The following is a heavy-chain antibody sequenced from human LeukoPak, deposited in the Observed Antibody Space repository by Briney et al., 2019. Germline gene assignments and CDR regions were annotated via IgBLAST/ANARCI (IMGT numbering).Heavy chain of an antibody. Sequence: PSETLSLTCTVSGDSISGGHYHWSWIRQHPGKGLEWIGYIHYSGSTNYTPSLKSRAFISVDTSKNQFSLKLTSVTAADTAVHYCAKDGCPSSICSYFAYWGQGTLVTVSS. D-gene: IGHD2-2*01. CDR2: IHYSGST. V-gene: IGHV4-31*03. CDR1: GDSISGGHYH. J-gene: IGHJ4*02. CDR3: AKDGCPSSICSYFAY.